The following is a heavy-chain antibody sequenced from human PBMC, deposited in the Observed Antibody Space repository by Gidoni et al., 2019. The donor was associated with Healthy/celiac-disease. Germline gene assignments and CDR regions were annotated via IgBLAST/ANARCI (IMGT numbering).Heavy chain of an antibody. CDR1: GFTFSSYG. J-gene: IGHJ5*02. CDR3: ARDTADSSSWYGSFFS. V-gene: IGHV3-33*01. Sequence: QVQLVESGGGVVQPGRSLRPSCAASGFTFSSYGMHWVRQAPGKGLEWVAVIWYDGNNKYYADSVKGRFTISRDNSKNTLYLQMNSLRAEDTAVYYCARDTADSSSWYGSFFSWGQGTLVTVSS. CDR2: IWYDGNNK. D-gene: IGHD6-13*01.